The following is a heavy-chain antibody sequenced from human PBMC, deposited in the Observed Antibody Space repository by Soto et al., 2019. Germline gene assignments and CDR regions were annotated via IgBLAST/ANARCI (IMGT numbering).Heavy chain of an antibody. CDR2: IDNSGST. J-gene: IGHJ4*02. V-gene: IGHV4-4*07. Sequence: SETLSLTCTVSGGSISNYFCNWIRQPAGKGLEWIGRIDNSGSTNYNPSLKSRITMSADTSRNQFSLKLNSVTAADTAVYYCARGGQDFWSGPFDYWGQGALVTVSA. CDR3: ARGGQDFWSGPFDY. D-gene: IGHD3-3*01. CDR1: GGSISNYF.